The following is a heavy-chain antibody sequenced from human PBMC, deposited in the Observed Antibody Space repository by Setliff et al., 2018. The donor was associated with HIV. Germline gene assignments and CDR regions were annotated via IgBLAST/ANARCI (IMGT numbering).Heavy chain of an antibody. CDR1: AVPFSNYY. V-gene: IGHV4-34*01. Sequence: SETLSLTCGLNAVPFSNYYWNWIRQSPEKGLEWIVEVNHNGNINYNPSLQSRVTVSVDTSKPQFPLEMSSLTAADTAVYYCAITLVGVTTEMYWGQGALVTVSS. CDR3: AITLVGVTTEMY. J-gene: IGHJ4*02. D-gene: IGHD2-21*02. CDR2: VNHNGNI.